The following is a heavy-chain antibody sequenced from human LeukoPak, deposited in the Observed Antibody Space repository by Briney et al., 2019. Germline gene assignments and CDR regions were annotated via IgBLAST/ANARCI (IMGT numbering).Heavy chain of an antibody. J-gene: IGHJ4*02. CDR3: ARDQGGNYFN. D-gene: IGHD1-7*01. Sequence: PSETLSLTCTVSGGSISSSSYYWGWIRQPPGKGLEWIGSIYYSGSTYYNPSLKSRVTISVDTSKNQFSLNLTSVTAADTAVYYCARDQGGNYFNWGQGTLVTVSS. CDR2: IYYSGST. CDR1: GGSISSSSYY. V-gene: IGHV4-39*07.